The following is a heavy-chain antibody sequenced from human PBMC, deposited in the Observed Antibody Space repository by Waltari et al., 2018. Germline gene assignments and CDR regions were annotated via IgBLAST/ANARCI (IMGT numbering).Heavy chain of an antibody. V-gene: IGHV4-34*01. J-gene: IGHJ4*02. CDR1: GGSFSGYY. CDR3: ARAGLDY. Sequence: QVQLQQWGAGLLKPSETLSLTCAVYGGSFSGYYWSWIRQPPGKGLEWMGEINQSGSTNNNPSLKRRVTISVDTSKTQFSLTLSSVTAAATAVYYCARAGLDYWGQGTLVTVSS. CDR2: INQSGST.